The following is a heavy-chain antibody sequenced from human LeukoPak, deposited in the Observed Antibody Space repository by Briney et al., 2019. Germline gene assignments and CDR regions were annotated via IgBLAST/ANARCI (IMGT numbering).Heavy chain of an antibody. D-gene: IGHD3-10*01. CDR1: GYTFTNNW. V-gene: IGHV5-51*01. CDR2: IYPGDSDT. J-gene: IGHJ4*02. Sequence: GESLKISCKGSGYTFTNNWIGWVRQMPGKGLERMGIIYPGDSDTRYSPSFQGQVTISVDKSISTAYLQWSSVKASDTAMYFCARLGGDYYGSGNRQILDSWGQGTLLTISS. CDR3: ARLGGDYYGSGNRQILDS.